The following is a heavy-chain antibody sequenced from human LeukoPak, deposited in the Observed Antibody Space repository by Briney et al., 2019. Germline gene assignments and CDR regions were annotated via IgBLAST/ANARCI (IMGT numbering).Heavy chain of an antibody. CDR2: ISNDGSTT. D-gene: IGHD6-6*01. Sequence: VGSLRLSCAASGFTFSRYWMHWVRQVPGKGLVWVSRISNDGSTTSYADSVKGRFTISRDNAENILYLEMSSLRAEDTSVYYCAREAYSSSSSDYWGQGTLVTVSS. CDR3: AREAYSSSSSDY. CDR1: GFTFSRYW. V-gene: IGHV3-74*01. J-gene: IGHJ4*02.